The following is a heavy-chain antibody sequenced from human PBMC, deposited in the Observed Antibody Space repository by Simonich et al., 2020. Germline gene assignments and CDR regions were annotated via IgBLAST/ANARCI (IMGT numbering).Heavy chain of an antibody. J-gene: IGHJ3*02. CDR2: INPNSGGT. Sequence: QVQLVQSGAEVKKPGASVKVSCKASGYTFTGCYMHWVRQAPGQGLGGMRWINPNSGGTNYAQKCQGRVTMTRDTSISTAYMELSRLRSDDTAVYYCARVRFEAFDIWGQGTMVTVSS. CDR1: GYTFTGCY. CDR3: ARVRFEAFDI. V-gene: IGHV1-2*02.